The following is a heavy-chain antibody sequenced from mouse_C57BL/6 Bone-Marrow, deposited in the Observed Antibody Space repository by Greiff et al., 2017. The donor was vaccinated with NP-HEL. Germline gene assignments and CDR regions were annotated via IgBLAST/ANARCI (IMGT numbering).Heavy chain of an antibody. CDR2: ISYDGSN. D-gene: IGHD1-1*01. CDR1: GYSITSGYY. CDR3: ARDLDYYGSSYHY. J-gene: IGHJ2*01. V-gene: IGHV3-6*01. Sequence: EVKLQESGPGLVKPSQSLSLTCSVTGYSITSGYYWNWIRQSPGNKLEWVGYISYDGSNNYIPSLKNRISITRDTSKNQFFLKLNSVTTEDTATYYCARDLDYYGSSYHYWGQGTTLTVSA.